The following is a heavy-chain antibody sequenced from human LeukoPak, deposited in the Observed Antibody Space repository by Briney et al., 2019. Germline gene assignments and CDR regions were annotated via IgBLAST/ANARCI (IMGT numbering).Heavy chain of an antibody. Sequence: GGSLRLSCAASGFTFSSYAMSWVRQAPGKGLEWVSAISGSGGSTYYADSVKGRFTISRDKSKNTLYLQMNSLRAGDTAIYYCVKRIQSALAAGYWGQGALVTVSS. CDR3: VKRIQSALAAGY. J-gene: IGHJ4*02. V-gene: IGHV3-23*01. CDR1: GFTFSSYA. CDR2: ISGSGGST. D-gene: IGHD5-18*01.